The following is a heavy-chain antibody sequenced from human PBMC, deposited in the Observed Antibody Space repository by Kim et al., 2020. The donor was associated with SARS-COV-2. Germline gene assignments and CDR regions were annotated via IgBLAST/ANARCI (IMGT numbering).Heavy chain of an antibody. V-gene: IGHV5-51*01. Sequence: GESLKISCQTSGYNFNTLWIGWVRQMPGKGMEWMGMIYPGDPETTYNPSFKGQVTISADSSTSTAYLQWSSLKASDTAMYYCARVGGDGQNFVHWYFDLWGRGTLVTVSS. CDR1: GYNFNTLW. D-gene: IGHD3-16*01. CDR3: ARVGGDGQNFVHWYFDL. J-gene: IGHJ2*01. CDR2: IYPGDPET.